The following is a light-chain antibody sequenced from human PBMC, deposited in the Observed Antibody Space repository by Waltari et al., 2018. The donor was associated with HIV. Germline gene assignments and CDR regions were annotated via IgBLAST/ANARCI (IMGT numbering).Light chain of an antibody. J-gene: IGLJ2*01. CDR3: ATWDDTMSVV. Sequence: QSPLTQTPSMSGAPGQRVNISCSGGPSNIGSNSVNWYRQLPGTAPTLLIYSNDQRPSRVPVRFSGSKSATSAFLVISGLQSDDEADYYCATWDDTMSVVFGGGTRLTVL. V-gene: IGLV1-44*01. CDR2: SND. CDR1: PSNIGSNS.